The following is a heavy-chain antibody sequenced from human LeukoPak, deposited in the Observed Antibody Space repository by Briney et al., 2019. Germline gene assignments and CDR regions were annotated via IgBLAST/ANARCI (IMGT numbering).Heavy chain of an antibody. CDR1: GGSISSYY. D-gene: IGHD3-3*01. V-gene: IGHV4-59*01. CDR2: IYYSGST. Sequence: PSETLSLTCTVSGGSISSYYWSWIRQPPGKGLEWIGYIYYSGSTNYNPSLKSRVTISVDTYKNQFSLKLSSVTAADTAVYYCARHNPITIFGVVIISWFDPWGQGTLVTVSS. J-gene: IGHJ5*02. CDR3: ARHNPITIFGVVIISWFDP.